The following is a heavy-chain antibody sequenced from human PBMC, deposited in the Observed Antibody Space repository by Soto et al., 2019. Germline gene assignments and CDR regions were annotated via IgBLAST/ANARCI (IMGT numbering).Heavy chain of an antibody. D-gene: IGHD2-2*01. Sequence: QVQLVQSGAEVKKPGASVKVSCKASGCTFTSYDINWVRQATGQGLEWMGWMNPNSGNTGYAQKFQGRVTMTRNTSISTAYMELSSLRSEDTAVYYCAREDIVLVPAAPYYYYYYGMDVWGQGTTVTVSS. CDR2: MNPNSGNT. CDR1: GCTFTSYD. CDR3: AREDIVLVPAAPYYYYYYGMDV. V-gene: IGHV1-8*01. J-gene: IGHJ6*02.